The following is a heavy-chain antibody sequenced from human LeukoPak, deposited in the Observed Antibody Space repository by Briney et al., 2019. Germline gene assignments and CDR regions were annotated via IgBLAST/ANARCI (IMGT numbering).Heavy chain of an antibody. CDR3: AKEKGRIIDY. Sequence: GGSLRLSCAASGFTFNDYTMHLVRRAPGKSLEWVSLITWDGGSTFFADSVKGRFTISRDNSKNSLFLQMNSLRTADTALYYCAKEKGRIIDYWGQGTLVTVSS. D-gene: IGHD3-10*01. CDR1: GFTFNDYT. CDR2: ITWDGGST. J-gene: IGHJ4*02. V-gene: IGHV3-43*01.